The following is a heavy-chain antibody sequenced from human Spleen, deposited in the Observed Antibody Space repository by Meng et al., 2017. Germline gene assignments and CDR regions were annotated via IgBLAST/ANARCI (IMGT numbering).Heavy chain of an antibody. CDR2: IRSKAYGGTT. Sequence: GESLKISCATSGFTFDDYAMSWFRQAPGKGLEWVGFIRSKAYGGTTEYAASVKGRFTISRDDSKSIAYLQMNSLKTEDTAVYYCTRDKLWFGELLSRDYWGQGTLVTVSS. V-gene: IGHV3-49*03. J-gene: IGHJ4*02. CDR1: GFTFDDYA. CDR3: TRDKLWFGELLSRDY. D-gene: IGHD3-10*01.